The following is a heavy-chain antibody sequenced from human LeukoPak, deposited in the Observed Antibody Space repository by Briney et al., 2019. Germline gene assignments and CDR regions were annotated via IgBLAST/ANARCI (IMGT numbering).Heavy chain of an antibody. CDR1: GGSISSGDYY. CDR3: AREGQQQLSYNWFDP. Sequence: SSETLSLTCTVSGGSISSGDYYWSWIRQPPGKGLEWIGYIYYSGSTYYNPSLKSRVTISVDTSKNQFSLKLSPVTAADTAVYYCAREGQQQLSYNWFDPWGQGTLVTVSS. J-gene: IGHJ5*02. CDR2: IYYSGST. D-gene: IGHD6-13*01. V-gene: IGHV4-30-4*01.